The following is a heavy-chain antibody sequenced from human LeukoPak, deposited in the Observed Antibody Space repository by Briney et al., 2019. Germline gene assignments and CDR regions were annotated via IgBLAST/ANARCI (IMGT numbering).Heavy chain of an antibody. D-gene: IGHD1-1*01. CDR3: ARGTTDAY. CDR1: VYTFTSYY. J-gene: IGHJ1*01. Sequence: ASVKVSCEASVYTFTSYYIYWVRQAPAQGLEWMGVINPSGGSTRYAQKFQGRVTMSGDASKRTVYMELSSLTSDDTAVYCCARGTTDAYWGQGTPVTVSS. CDR2: INPSGGST. V-gene: IGHV1-46*01.